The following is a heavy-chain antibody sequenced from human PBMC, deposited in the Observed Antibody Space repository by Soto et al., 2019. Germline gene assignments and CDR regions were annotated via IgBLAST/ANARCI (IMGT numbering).Heavy chain of an antibody. J-gene: IGHJ6*02. Sequence: QVQLVQSGAEVKKPGASVKVSCKASGYTFISYDINWVRQATGQGLEWMGWMNPNSGNTGYAQKFQGRVTMTRNTSXSXXYMELSSLRSEDTAVYYCARGCISTSCYYNYGMDVWGQGTTVTVSS. V-gene: IGHV1-8*01. D-gene: IGHD2-2*01. CDR2: MNPNSGNT. CDR1: GYTFISYD. CDR3: ARGCISTSCYYNYGMDV.